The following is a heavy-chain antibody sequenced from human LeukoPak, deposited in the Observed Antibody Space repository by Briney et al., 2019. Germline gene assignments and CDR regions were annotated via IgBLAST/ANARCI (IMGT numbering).Heavy chain of an antibody. D-gene: IGHD1-26*01. CDR3: ARRRRIVGATPGAFDI. V-gene: IGHV4-39*01. CDR2: IYYSGST. Sequence: PSETLSLTCTVSGGSISSSSYYWGWIRQPPGKGLEWIGSIYYSGSTYYNPSLKSRVTISVDTSKNQFSLKLSSVTAADTAVYYCARRRRIVGATPGAFDIWGQGTMVTVSS. CDR1: GGSISSSSYY. J-gene: IGHJ3*02.